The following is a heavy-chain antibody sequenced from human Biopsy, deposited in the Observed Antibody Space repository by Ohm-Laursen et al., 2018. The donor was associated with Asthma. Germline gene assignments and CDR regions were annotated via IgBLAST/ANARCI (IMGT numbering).Heavy chain of an antibody. CDR2: ISSDVRE. CDR1: GFTFRNFG. D-gene: IGHD6-6*01. CDR3: ARGKTWGRSYYFDY. J-gene: IGHJ4*02. V-gene: IGHV3-30*03. Sequence: SLRLSCAASGFTFRNFGMHWVRQAPGKGLEWVALISSDVREWYADSVKGRFTISRDNSENTMYLEMNSLRAEDTAVYYCARGKTWGRSYYFDYWGQGTLVTVSS.